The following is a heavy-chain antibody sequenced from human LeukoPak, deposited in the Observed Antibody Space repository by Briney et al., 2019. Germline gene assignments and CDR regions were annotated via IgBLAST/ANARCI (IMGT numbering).Heavy chain of an antibody. D-gene: IGHD3-16*01. J-gene: IGHJ6*02. V-gene: IGHV3-7*03. CDR2: INHNGNVN. CDR1: GFTFSSDW. Sequence: PGGSLRLSCAASGFTFSSDWMNWARQAPGKGLEWVASINHNGNVNYYVDSVKGRCTISRDNAKNSRYLQMSNVRAEDTAVYFCARGGGLDVWGQGATVTVSS. CDR3: ARGGGLDV.